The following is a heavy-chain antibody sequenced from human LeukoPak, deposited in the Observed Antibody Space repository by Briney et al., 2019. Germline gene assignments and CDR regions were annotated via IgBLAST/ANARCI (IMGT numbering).Heavy chain of an antibody. D-gene: IGHD2-2*01. CDR1: GFTFNDYA. CDR3: ARERCSTISCAPNWFDP. CDR2: ISGNGGRST. V-gene: IGHV3-23*01. Sequence: GGSLRLSCAASGFTFNDYAMTWVRQAPGKGLEWVSSISGNGGRSTYYADSVGGGFTISRDIYRNILSLQMNSLRAEDTAVYYCARERCSTISCAPNWFDPWGQGTLVIVSS. J-gene: IGHJ5*02.